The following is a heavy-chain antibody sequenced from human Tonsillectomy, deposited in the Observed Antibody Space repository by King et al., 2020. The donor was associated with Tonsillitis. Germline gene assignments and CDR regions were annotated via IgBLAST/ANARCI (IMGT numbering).Heavy chain of an antibody. Sequence: TLKESGPTLVKPTQTLTLTCTFSGLSLSTSEEGVGWIRQPPGKALEWLGVIYWDDDKCYSPSLKSRLTITKDTSKNQVVLTMTNMDPVDTGTYYCAYRLAYHDRNYFDYWGQGTLVTVSS. D-gene: IGHD3-22*01. CDR1: GLSLSTSEEG. CDR3: AYRLAYHDRNYFDY. CDR2: IYWDDDK. J-gene: IGHJ4*02. V-gene: IGHV2-5*02.